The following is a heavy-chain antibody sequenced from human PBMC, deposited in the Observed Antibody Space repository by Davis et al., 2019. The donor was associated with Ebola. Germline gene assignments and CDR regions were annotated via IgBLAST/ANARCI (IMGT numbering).Heavy chain of an antibody. J-gene: IGHJ5*02. V-gene: IGHV1-2*06. CDR2: INPNSGGT. Sequence: AASVKVSCKASGYTFTSYAMNWVRQAPGQGLEWMGRINPNSGGTNYAQKFQGRVTMTRDTSTNTAYMELSGLRFDDTAVYYCARGKWFDPWGQGTLVSVTS. CDR3: ARGKWFDP. CDR1: GYTFTSYA.